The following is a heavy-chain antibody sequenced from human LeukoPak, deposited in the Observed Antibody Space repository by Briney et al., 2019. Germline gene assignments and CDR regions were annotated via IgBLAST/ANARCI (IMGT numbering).Heavy chain of an antibody. CDR1: GFTFSSYA. Sequence: GGSLRLSCAASGFTFSSYAMSWVRQAPGKGLEWVANIKQDGSEKYYVDSVKGRFTISRDNAKNSLYLQMNSLRAEDTAVYYCARNLDYYYYMDVWGKGTTVTVSS. CDR2: IKQDGSEK. D-gene: IGHD1-14*01. V-gene: IGHV3-7*01. CDR3: ARNLDYYYYMDV. J-gene: IGHJ6*03.